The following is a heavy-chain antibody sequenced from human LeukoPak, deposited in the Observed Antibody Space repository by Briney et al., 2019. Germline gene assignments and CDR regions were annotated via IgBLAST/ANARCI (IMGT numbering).Heavy chain of an antibody. CDR3: ARKAFGATSRYFDY. J-gene: IGHJ4*02. V-gene: IGHV3-23*01. CDR1: GFTFSNYA. Sequence: GGSLRLSCAASGFTFSNYAMYWVRHAPGKGLEWVSAIGGSGGSTYYADSVKGRFTISRDNSKNTLYLQMNSLRAEDTAIYYCARKAFGATSRYFDYWGQGTLVTVSS. D-gene: IGHD4/OR15-4a*01. CDR2: IGGSGGST.